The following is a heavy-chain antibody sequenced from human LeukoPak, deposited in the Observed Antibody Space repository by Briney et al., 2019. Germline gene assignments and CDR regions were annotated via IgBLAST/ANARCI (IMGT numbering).Heavy chain of an antibody. V-gene: IGHV4-59*01. CDR3: ATSYSYGSFDY. D-gene: IGHD5-18*01. CDR2: IYYSGST. Sequence: SETLSLTCTVSGGSISSYYGSWIRQPPGKGLEWIGYIYYSGSTNYNPSLKSRVTISVDTSKNQFSLKLSSVTAADTAVYYCATSYSYGSFDYWGQGTLVTVSS. CDR1: GGSISSYY. J-gene: IGHJ4*02.